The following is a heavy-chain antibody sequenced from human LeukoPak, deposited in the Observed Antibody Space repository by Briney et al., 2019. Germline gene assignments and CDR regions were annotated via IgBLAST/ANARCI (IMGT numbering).Heavy chain of an antibody. D-gene: IGHD3-16*02. CDR2: IYYSGST. J-gene: IGHJ2*01. Sequence: SSETLSLTCTVSGGSISSYYWSWIRQPPGKGLEWIGYIYYSGSTNYNPSLKSRVTISVDTSKNQFSLKLSSVTAADTAVYHCARKGPGNDYVWGSYRYTPRDWYFDLWGRGTLVTVSS. V-gene: IGHV4-59*01. CDR1: GGSISSYY. CDR3: ARKGPGNDYVWGSYRYTPRDWYFDL.